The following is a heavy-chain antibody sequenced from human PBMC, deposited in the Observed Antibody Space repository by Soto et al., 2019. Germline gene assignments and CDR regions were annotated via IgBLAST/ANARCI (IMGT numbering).Heavy chain of an antibody. CDR3: AKDLRTSTNYNYGMDV. Sequence: EVQLLEFGGGLVQPGGSLRLSCAASGFTFSTYAMSWVRQAPGKGLEWVSVISASGGSTFYADSVKGRFTVSRDNSRNTLYLQVISLRVEDTAVYYCAKDLRTSTNYNYGMDVWGQGTTVTVSS. CDR1: GFTFSTYA. J-gene: IGHJ6*02. CDR2: ISASGGST. V-gene: IGHV3-23*01.